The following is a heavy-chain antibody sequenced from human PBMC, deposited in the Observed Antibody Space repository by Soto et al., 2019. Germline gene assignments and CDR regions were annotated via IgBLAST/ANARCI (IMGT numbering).Heavy chain of an antibody. Sequence: SETLSLTCTVSGGSISSGGYYWSWIRQHPGKGLEWIGYIYYSGSTYYNPSLKSRVTISVDTSKNQFSLKLSSVTAADTAVYYCARDVSRRSYYYYGMDVWGQGTTVTVSS. J-gene: IGHJ6*02. CDR2: IYYSGST. CDR1: GGSISSGGYY. CDR3: ARDVSRRSYYYYGMDV. V-gene: IGHV4-31*03.